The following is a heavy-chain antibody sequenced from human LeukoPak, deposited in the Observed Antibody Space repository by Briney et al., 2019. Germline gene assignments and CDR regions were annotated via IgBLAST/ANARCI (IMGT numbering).Heavy chain of an antibody. V-gene: IGHV3-30*02. CDR3: AKSKVLLWSHYYYYMDV. Sequence: PGRSLRLSCAASGFTFHNFAMHWVRQAPGKGLEWVAFIRYDGSNKYYADSVKGRFTISRDNSKNTLYLQMNSLRAEDTAVYYCAKSKVLLWSHYYYYMDVWGKGTTVTVSS. CDR2: IRYDGSNK. J-gene: IGHJ6*03. D-gene: IGHD3-10*01. CDR1: GFTFHNFA.